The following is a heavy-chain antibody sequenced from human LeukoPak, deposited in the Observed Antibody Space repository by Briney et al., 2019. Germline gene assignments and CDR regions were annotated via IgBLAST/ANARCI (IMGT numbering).Heavy chain of an antibody. Sequence: VKVSCKASGYTFTTYGISWVRQAPGQGLEGMGWISAYNGNTNYAQKFQGRVTMTTDTSTSTAYMELSSLRSEDTAVYYCASATLRCSGGSCYEMDVWGKGTTVTVSS. CDR2: ISAYNGNT. D-gene: IGHD2-15*01. J-gene: IGHJ6*04. V-gene: IGHV1-18*01. CDR3: ASATLRCSGGSCYEMDV. CDR1: GYTFTTYG.